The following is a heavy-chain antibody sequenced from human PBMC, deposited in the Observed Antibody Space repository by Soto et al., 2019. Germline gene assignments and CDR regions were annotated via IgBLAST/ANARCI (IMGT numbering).Heavy chain of an antibody. J-gene: IGHJ5*02. V-gene: IGHV1-69*06. Sequence: ASVKVSCKASGGTFSTYTFGWVRQAPGQGLEWMGRIIPIFGTPYYAQKFQGRVTITADKSTSTVYMELSSLGSDDTAVYFCARGLECRGYCLDKPTWFGPWGQGTLVTVSS. CDR2: IIPIFGTP. D-gene: IGHD2-15*01. CDR3: ARGLECRGYCLDKPTWFGP. CDR1: GGTFSTYT.